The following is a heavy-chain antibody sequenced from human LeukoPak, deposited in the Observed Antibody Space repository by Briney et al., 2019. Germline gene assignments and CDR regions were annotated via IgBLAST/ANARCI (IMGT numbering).Heavy chain of an antibody. J-gene: IGHJ4*02. CDR1: GFTFSSYA. Sequence: GGSLRLSCAASGFTFSSYAMSWVRQAPGKGLEWVSAISGSGGSTYYADSVKGRFTISRDNSKNTLYLQMNSLRAEDTAVYYCAKLDRYCSSTSCYSIDYWGQGTLVTVSS. V-gene: IGHV3-23*01. CDR3: AKLDRYCSSTSCYSIDY. D-gene: IGHD2-2*01. CDR2: ISGSGGST.